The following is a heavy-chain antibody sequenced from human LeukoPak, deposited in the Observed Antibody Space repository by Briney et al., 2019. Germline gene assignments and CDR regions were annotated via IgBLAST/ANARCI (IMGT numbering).Heavy chain of an antibody. D-gene: IGHD5-18*01. CDR2: ISAYNGNT. CDR1: GYTFTSYG. Sequence: ASVKVSCKASGYTFTSYGISWVRQAPGQGLEWMGWISAYNGNTNYAQKLQGRVTMTTDTSTSTAYMELRSLRSDDTAVYYCARENIRRGYSYGYPDYWGQGTLVTVSS. CDR3: ARENIRRGYSYGYPDY. J-gene: IGHJ4*02. V-gene: IGHV1-18*01.